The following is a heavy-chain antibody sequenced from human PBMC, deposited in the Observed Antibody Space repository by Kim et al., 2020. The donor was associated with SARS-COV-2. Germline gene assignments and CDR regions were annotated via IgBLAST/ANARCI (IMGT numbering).Heavy chain of an antibody. D-gene: IGHD3-10*01. Sequence: AQKLQGRVTMTTDTSTSTAYMELRSLRSDDTAVYYCASHSVGSGSYFDYWGQGTLVTVSS. CDR3: ASHSVGSGSYFDY. J-gene: IGHJ4*02. V-gene: IGHV1-18*01.